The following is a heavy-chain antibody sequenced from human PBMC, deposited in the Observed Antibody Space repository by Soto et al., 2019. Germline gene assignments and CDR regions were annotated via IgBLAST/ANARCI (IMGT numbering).Heavy chain of an antibody. Sequence: GGSLRLSCAASGFTFSSYDMHWVRQATGKGLEWVSAIGTAGDTYYPGSVKGRFTISRENAKNSLYLQMNSLRAGDTAVYYCAREYCSSTSCLNWFDPWGQGTLVTVSS. D-gene: IGHD2-2*01. CDR3: AREYCSSTSCLNWFDP. V-gene: IGHV3-13*04. CDR2: IGTAGDT. J-gene: IGHJ5*02. CDR1: GFTFSSYD.